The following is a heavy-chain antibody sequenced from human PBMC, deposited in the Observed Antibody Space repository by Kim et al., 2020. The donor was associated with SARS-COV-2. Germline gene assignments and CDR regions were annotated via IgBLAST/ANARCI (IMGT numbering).Heavy chain of an antibody. J-gene: IGHJ5*02. D-gene: IGHD5-12*01. CDR3: ARDSPTRWFDP. Sequence: GGSLRLSCAASGFTFRSYSMNWVRQAPGKGLEWVSSISSRSSYIYYADSVKGRFTISRDNAKNSLYLQMNSLRAEDTAVYYCARDSPTRWFDPWGQGTLV. CDR1: GFTFRSYS. V-gene: IGHV3-21*01. CDR2: ISSRSSYI.